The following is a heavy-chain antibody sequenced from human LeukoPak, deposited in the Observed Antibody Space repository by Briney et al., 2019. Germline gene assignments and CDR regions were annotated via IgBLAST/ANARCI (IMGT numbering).Heavy chain of an antibody. CDR2: TSYSRTT. Sequence: SETLSLTCAVSGGSITGHYWNWIRQTPGMRLEWIGYTSYSRTTIYNSYFKGRATMSIDTSKNQLYLNLTSVTATDTAGYYCAKLGHSDGWYLGAFDIWGQGTTVIVSS. J-gene: IGHJ3*02. D-gene: IGHD6-19*01. CDR3: AKLGHSDGWYLGAFDI. CDR1: GGSITGHY. V-gene: IGHV4-59*08.